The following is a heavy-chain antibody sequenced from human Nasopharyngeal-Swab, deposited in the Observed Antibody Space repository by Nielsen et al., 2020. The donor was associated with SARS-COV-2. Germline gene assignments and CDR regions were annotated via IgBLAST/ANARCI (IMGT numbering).Heavy chain of an antibody. CDR2: IYYSGST. CDR1: GGSISSGGYY. D-gene: IGHD6-13*01. J-gene: IGHJ6*03. Sequence: SETLSLTCTVSGGSISSGGYYWSWIRQHPGKGLEWIGYIYYSGSTYYNPSLKSRVTISVDTSKNQFSLKLSSVTAADTAAYYCARDSRYSSSWYDYYYYYMDVWGKGTTVTVSS. CDR3: ARDSRYSSSWYDYYYYYMDV. V-gene: IGHV4-31*03.